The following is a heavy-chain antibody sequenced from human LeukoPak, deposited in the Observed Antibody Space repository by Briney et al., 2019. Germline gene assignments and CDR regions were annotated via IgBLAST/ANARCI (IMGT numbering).Heavy chain of an antibody. D-gene: IGHD3-3*01. CDR1: GFTFSSYA. CDR2: ISGSGGST. Sequence: QTGGSLRLSCAASGFTFSSYAMSWVRQAPGKGLEWVSAISGSGGSTYYADSVKGRFTISRDNAKNSLYLQMSSLRVEDTAVYYCASWGGNAQSDSWSGPFDYWGQGTLVTVSS. CDR3: ASWGGNAQSDSWSGPFDY. V-gene: IGHV3-23*01. J-gene: IGHJ4*02.